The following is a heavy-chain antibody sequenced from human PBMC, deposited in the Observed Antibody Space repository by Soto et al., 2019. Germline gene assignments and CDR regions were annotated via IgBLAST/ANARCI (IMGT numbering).Heavy chain of an antibody. CDR2: ISYDGSNN. Sequence: QVQLVESGGGVVQPGRSLRLSCAASGFTFSDYGMHWVRQAPGKGLEWVAVISYDGSNNYQADSVKGRFTISRDNSKSILYLQMNNLRCEDMAVYYCVNGVTMHLAKDFFYYALNVWGQGTTVTVSS. CDR3: VNGVTMHLAKDFFYYALNV. J-gene: IGHJ6*02. CDR1: GFTFSDYG. D-gene: IGHD3-16*01. V-gene: IGHV3-30*18.